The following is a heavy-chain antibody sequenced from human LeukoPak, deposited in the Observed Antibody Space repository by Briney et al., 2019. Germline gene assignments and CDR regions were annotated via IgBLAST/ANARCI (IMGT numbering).Heavy chain of an antibody. CDR2: IYPGDSDT. CDR1: RYSFTSYW. D-gene: IGHD5-18*01. CDR3: ATQGHLDTAMVYYFDY. V-gene: IGHV5-51*01. J-gene: IGHJ4*02. Sequence: GESLKISCKGSRYSFTSYWIGWVRHMPGKGLEWMGIIYPGDSDTRYSPSFQGQVTISADKSISTAYLQWSSLKASDTAMYYCATQGHLDTAMVYYFDYWGQGTLVTVSS.